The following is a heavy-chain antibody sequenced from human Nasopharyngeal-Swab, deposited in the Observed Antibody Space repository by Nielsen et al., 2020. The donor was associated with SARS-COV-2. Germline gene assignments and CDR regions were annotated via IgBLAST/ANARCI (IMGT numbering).Heavy chain of an antibody. CDR2: INPSGDST. Sequence: ASVKVSCKASGYTFTSYYMHWVRQAPGQGLEWMGIINPSGDSTSYAQKFQGRVTMTRDTSTSTVYMELSSLRSEDTAVYYCARGIVVVPAASDYGMDVWGQGTTVTVSS. CDR1: GYTFTSYY. CDR3: ARGIVVVPAASDYGMDV. D-gene: IGHD2-2*01. J-gene: IGHJ6*02. V-gene: IGHV1-46*01.